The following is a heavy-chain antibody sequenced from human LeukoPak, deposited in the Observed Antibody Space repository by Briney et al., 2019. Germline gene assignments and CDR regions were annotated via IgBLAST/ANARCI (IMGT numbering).Heavy chain of an antibody. J-gene: IGHJ6*03. V-gene: IGHV4-59*01. CDR3: ARAREATITYSYYYYYMDV. Sequence: PSETLSLTCTVSGGSISSYYWSWIRQPPGKGLEWIGYIYYSGSTNYNPSLKSRVTISVDTSKNQFSLKLSSVTAADTAVYYCARAREATITYSYYYYYMDVWGKGTTVTVSS. CDR1: GGSISSYY. CDR2: IYYSGST. D-gene: IGHD5-12*01.